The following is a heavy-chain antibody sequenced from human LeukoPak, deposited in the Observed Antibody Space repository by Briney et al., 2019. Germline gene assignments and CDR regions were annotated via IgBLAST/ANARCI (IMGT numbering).Heavy chain of an antibody. J-gene: IGHJ3*02. Sequence: GASVRVSCKASGYTFTGHYIHWVRQAPGQGLEWMGWIHPNTGATKYAQKFEGRVTMTRDTSSSTAYMELSSLRSADTAVYYCASECKYDSSGANAFDIWGQGTMVTVSS. V-gene: IGHV1-2*02. CDR3: ASECKYDSSGANAFDI. CDR1: GYTFTGHY. D-gene: IGHD3-22*01. CDR2: IHPNTGAT.